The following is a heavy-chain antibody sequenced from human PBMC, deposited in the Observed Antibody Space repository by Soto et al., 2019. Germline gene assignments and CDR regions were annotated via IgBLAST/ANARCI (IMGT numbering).Heavy chain of an antibody. CDR2: IYQSGST. CDR3: ARESIASFCYGMDV. V-gene: IGHV4-30-2*01. J-gene: IGHJ6*02. D-gene: IGHD2-21*01. Sequence: PSEPLSPTCTVSGGSIRSGGYSWSWIRQPPGKGLEWIGHIYQSGSTYYNSSLKSPVSFSVDRTKNQFSLKLSSVTAADTAAYYCARESIASFCYGMDVWGQGTMVTVSS. CDR1: GGSIRSGGYS.